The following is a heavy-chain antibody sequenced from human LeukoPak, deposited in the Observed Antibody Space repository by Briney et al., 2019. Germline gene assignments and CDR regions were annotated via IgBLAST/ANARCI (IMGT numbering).Heavy chain of an antibody. D-gene: IGHD6-19*01. CDR3: ARDRGLVYGSSGCLDS. V-gene: IGHV1-46*01. CDR2: NNPSSGTT. CDR1: GYTFTCYY. Sequence: ASVKVSCKSSGYTFTCYYLHWVRQAPGQGLEWMGLNNPSSGTTSYAQKFQGRVTMTRDTSTSTVYMELSSLTSEDTAVYYCARDRGLVYGSSGCLDSWGQGTLVTVSS. J-gene: IGHJ4*02.